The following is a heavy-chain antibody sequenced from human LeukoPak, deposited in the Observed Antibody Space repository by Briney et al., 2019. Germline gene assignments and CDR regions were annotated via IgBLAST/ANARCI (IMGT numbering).Heavy chain of an antibody. Sequence: GGSLRLSCAASGFTFSSYSMNWVRQAPGKGLEWVSSISSSSSYIYYADSVKGRFTISRDNAKNSLYLQMNSLGAEDTAVYYCARGRIKEMATRHFDYWGQGTLVTVSS. CDR2: ISSSSSYI. V-gene: IGHV3-21*01. CDR3: ARGRIKEMATRHFDY. CDR1: GFTFSSYS. J-gene: IGHJ4*02. D-gene: IGHD5-24*01.